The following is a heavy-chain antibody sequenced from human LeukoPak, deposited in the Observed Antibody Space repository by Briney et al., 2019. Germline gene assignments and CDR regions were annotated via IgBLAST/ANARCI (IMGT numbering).Heavy chain of an antibody. J-gene: IGHJ4*02. CDR1: GFTFRSYE. D-gene: IGHD5-12*01. V-gene: IGHV3-48*03. Sequence: PGGSLRLSCAASGFTFRSYEMNWVRQAPGKGLEWVSYISSSGSTIYYADSVKGRFTISRDNARNSLYLQMNSLRAEDTAVYYCARRPLIVATLDYWGQGTLVTVSS. CDR2: ISSSGSTI. CDR3: ARRPLIVATLDY.